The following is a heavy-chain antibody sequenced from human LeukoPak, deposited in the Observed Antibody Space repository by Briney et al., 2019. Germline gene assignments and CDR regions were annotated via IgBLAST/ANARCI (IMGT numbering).Heavy chain of an antibody. CDR3: ARVITMVRGVIITRWFDP. CDR2: IYYSGST. D-gene: IGHD3-10*01. J-gene: IGHJ5*02. Sequence: SETLSLTCTVSGGSISSYYWSWIRQTPGKGLEWIGYIYYSGSTNYNPSLKSRVTISVDTSKNQFSLKLSSVTAADTAVYYCARVITMVRGVIITRWFDPWGQGTLVTVSS. V-gene: IGHV4-59*01. CDR1: GGSISSYY.